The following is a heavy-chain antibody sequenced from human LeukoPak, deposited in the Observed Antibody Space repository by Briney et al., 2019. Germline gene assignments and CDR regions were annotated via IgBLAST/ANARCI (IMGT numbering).Heavy chain of an antibody. D-gene: IGHD6-13*01. CDR1: GFTFTSSA. Sequence: GASVKVSCKASGFTFTSSAMQWVRQARGQRLEWIGWIVVGSGNTNYAQKFQERVTITRDMSTSTAYMELSSLRSEDTAVYYCAAARGGSSWYDYWGQGTLVTVSA. J-gene: IGHJ4*02. V-gene: IGHV1-58*02. CDR3: AAARGGSSWYDY. CDR2: IVVGSGNT.